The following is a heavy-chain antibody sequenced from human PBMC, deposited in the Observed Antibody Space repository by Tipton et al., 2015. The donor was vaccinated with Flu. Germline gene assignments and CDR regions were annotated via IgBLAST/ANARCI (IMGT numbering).Heavy chain of an antibody. CDR1: GYSMRSDYF. Sequence: TLSLTCTVSGYSMRSDYFWGWIRQPPGKGLEWIGNIFHSGNMYHNPSLKSRATISVDTSKNQFSLKLSSVTAADTAVYYCAKVIPELVAGLDLWGQGTLVTVSS. CDR3: AKVIPELVAGLDL. CDR2: IFHSGNM. V-gene: IGHV4-38-2*02. D-gene: IGHD6-19*01. J-gene: IGHJ5*02.